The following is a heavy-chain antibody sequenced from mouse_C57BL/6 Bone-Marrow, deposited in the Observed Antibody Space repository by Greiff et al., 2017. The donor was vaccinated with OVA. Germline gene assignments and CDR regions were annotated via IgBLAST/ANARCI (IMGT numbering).Heavy chain of an antibody. Sequence: VKLQESGAELVRPGTSVKMSCKASGYTFTNYWIGWAKQRPGHGLEWIGDIYPGGGYTNYNEKFKGKATLTADKSSSTAYMQFSSLTSEDSAIYYCARAYGNWDYWGQGTTLTVSS. CDR1: GYTFTNYW. D-gene: IGHD2-1*01. V-gene: IGHV1-63*01. J-gene: IGHJ2*01. CDR2: IYPGGGYT. CDR3: ARAYGNWDY.